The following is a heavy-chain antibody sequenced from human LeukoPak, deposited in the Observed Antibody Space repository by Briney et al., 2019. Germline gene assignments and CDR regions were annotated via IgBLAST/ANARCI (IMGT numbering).Heavy chain of an antibody. D-gene: IGHD2-21*01. V-gene: IGHV4-34*01. CDR1: GGSFSGYY. J-gene: IGHJ4*02. CDR3: ARGAWVGLLGC. Sequence: ASETLSLTCAVYGGSFSGYYWSWIRQPPGKGLEWIGEINHSGSTNYNPSLKSRVTISVDTSKNQFSLKLSSVTAADTAVYYCARGAWVGLLGCWGQGTLVTVSS. CDR2: INHSGST.